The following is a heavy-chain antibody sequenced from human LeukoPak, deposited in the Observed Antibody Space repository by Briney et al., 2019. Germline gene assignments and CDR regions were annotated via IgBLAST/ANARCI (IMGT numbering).Heavy chain of an antibody. V-gene: IGHV1-2*02. D-gene: IGHD1-26*01. CDR3: AREPPGSGASRQIFDV. CDR1: GYIFTDYY. CDR2: INPNSGDT. J-gene: IGHJ3*01. Sequence: ASVKVSCKASGYIFTDYYIHWVRQAPGQGLEWMAWINPNSGDTKYAQTFQGRVTMTRDTSISTAFMELSGLRYDDTAVYYCAREPPGSGASRQIFDVWGQGTMVTVSS.